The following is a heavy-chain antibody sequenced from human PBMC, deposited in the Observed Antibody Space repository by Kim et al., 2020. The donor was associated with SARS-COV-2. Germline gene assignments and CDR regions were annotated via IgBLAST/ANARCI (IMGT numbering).Heavy chain of an antibody. CDR2: INPSGGST. CDR1: GYTFTSYY. V-gene: IGHV1-46*01. J-gene: IGHJ4*02. CDR3: ARVPSLSYSSGYYYVWYFDY. D-gene: IGHD3-22*01. Sequence: ASVKVSCKASGYTFTSYYMHWVRPAPGQGLEWMGIINPSGGSTSYAQKFQGRVTMTRDTSTSTVYMELSSLRSEDTAVYYCARVPSLSYSSGYYYVWYFDYWGQGTLVTVSS.